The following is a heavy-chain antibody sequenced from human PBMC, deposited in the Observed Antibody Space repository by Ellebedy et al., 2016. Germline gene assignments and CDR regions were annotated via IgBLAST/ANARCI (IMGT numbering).Heavy chain of an antibody. Sequence: SETLSLTCIVSGGSISRYYWSWIRQPPGRGLEWIGNIYYTGTTNYNPSLQSRVTISLDTSKNQFSLRWTSVTAADTAVYYCARMGGVSFGERPIDYWGQGTLVTVSS. CDR3: ARMGGVSFGERPIDY. J-gene: IGHJ4*02. CDR2: IYYTGTT. D-gene: IGHD3-10*01. V-gene: IGHV4-59*01. CDR1: GGSISRYY.